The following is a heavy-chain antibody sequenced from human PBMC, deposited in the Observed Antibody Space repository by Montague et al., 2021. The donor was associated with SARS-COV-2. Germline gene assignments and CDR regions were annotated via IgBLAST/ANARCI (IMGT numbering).Heavy chain of an antibody. V-gene: IGHV4-34*01. CDR2: INQSGSI. CDR1: GGSFSSFY. D-gene: IGHD3-22*01. Sequence: SETLSLTCAVSGGSFSSFYWNWVRQPPGEGLEWIGEINQSGSINYNPSLKSRVTILVDTSKNQFSLKLTSLTAADTAVYYCARGQQGVIMLLVVIDFYYYMDVWGKGTPVTVSS. J-gene: IGHJ6*03. CDR3: ARGQQGVIMLLVVIDFYYYMDV.